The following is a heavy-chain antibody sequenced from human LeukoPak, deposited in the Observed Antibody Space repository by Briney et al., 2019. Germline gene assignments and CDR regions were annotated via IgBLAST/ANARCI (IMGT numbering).Heavy chain of an antibody. CDR1: GYTFTSYD. J-gene: IGHJ4*02. D-gene: IGHD5-12*01. V-gene: IGHV1-8*01. CDR2: MNPNSGNT. Sequence: ASVKVSCKASGYTFTSYDINWVRQATGQGLEWMGWMNPNSGNTGYAQKFQGRVTMTRNTSISTAYMELSSLRSEDTAVYYCARGGQKWGHKRGYSGYDLEDWGQGTLVTVSS. CDR3: ARGGQKWGHKRGYSGYDLED.